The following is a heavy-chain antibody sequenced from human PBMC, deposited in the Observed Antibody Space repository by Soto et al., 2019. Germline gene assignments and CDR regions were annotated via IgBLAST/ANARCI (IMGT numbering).Heavy chain of an antibody. CDR2: IIAGNGNT. J-gene: IGHJ6*02. D-gene: IGHD3-10*01. Sequence: GASLKVSCKASGDTFTSYAMHWVRQAPGQRLEWIGWIIAGNGNTNYSQKFQDRVTITRDMSTSTAYMELSSLRSEDTAVYYCAADGTVWFGETHYYGMDVWGQGTTVTVSS. CDR1: GDTFTSYA. V-gene: IGHV1-3*01. CDR3: AADGTVWFGETHYYGMDV.